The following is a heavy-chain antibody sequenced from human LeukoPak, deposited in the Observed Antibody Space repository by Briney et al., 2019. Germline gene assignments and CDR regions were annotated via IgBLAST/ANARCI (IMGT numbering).Heavy chain of an antibody. CDR2: IIPIFGTA. CDR3: ARGFGELSFDY. Sequence: ASVKVSCKASGGTFSSYAISWVRQAPGQGLEWMGGIIPIFGTANYAQKFQGRVTITADESTSAAYMELSSLRSEDTAVYYCARGFGELSFDYWGQGTLVTVSS. V-gene: IGHV1-69*01. CDR1: GGTFSSYA. D-gene: IGHD3-10*01. J-gene: IGHJ4*02.